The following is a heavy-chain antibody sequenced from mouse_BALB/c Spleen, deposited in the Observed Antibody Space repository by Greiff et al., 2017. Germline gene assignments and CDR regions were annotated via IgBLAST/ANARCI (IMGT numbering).Heavy chain of an antibody. J-gene: IGHJ1*01. CDR3: AREDLYWYFDV. CDR1: GFNIKDTY. V-gene: IGHV14-3*02. Sequence: DVQLQESGAELVKPGASVKLSCTASGFNIKDTYMHWVKQRPEQGLEWIGRIDPANGNTKYDPKFQGKATITADTSSNTAYLQLSSLTSEDTAVYYCAREDLYWYFDVWGAGTTVTVSS. CDR2: IDPANGNT.